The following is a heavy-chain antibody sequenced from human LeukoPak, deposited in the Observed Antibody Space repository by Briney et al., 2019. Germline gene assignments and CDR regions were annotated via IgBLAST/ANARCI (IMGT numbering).Heavy chain of an antibody. CDR2: IYYSGST. CDR3: ARGRGQYYFDY. D-gene: IGHD3-10*01. Sequence: SETLSLTCTVSGGSISSYYWSWIRQPPGKGLEWIGYIYYSGSTNYNPSLKSRVTISVDTSKNQFSLKLSSVTAADTAVYYCARGRGQYYFDYWGQGTPVTVSS. J-gene: IGHJ4*02. V-gene: IGHV4-59*12. CDR1: GGSISSYY.